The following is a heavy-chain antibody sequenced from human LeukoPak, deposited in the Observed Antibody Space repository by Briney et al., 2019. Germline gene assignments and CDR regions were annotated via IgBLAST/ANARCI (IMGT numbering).Heavy chain of an antibody. CDR2: ISAYNGNT. V-gene: IGHV1-18*01. D-gene: IGHD6-6*01. CDR1: GYAFTSYG. J-gene: IGHJ4*02. CDR3: ARVESIAARPPIDY. Sequence: ASVKVSCKASGYAFTSYGISWVRQAPGQGLEWMGWISAYNGNTNYAQKLQGRVTMTTDTSTSTAYMELRSLRSDDTAVYYCARVESIAARPPIDYWGQGTLVTVSS.